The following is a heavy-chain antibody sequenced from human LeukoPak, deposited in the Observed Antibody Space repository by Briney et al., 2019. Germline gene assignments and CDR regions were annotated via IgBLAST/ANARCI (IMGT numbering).Heavy chain of an antibody. D-gene: IGHD4-17*01. J-gene: IGHJ3*02. CDR1: GFTFSSYE. CDR2: ISSSGSTM. Sequence: GGSLRLSCVVSGFTFSSYEMNWVRQAPGKGLEWVSYISSSGSTMYYADSVKGRFPISRDNAKNSLYLQMNSLRAEDTAVYYCANHYGDYFLGAFDIWGQGTMVTVSS. CDR3: ANHYGDYFLGAFDI. V-gene: IGHV3-48*03.